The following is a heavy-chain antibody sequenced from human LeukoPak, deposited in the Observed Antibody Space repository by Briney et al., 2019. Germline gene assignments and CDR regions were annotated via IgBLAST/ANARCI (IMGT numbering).Heavy chain of an antibody. V-gene: IGHV3-7*01. D-gene: IGHD2-8*02. J-gene: IGHJ4*02. CDR3: GRLFGGVNTYDY. Sequence: GGSLRLSCVASGFIFGNFWMSWVRQAPGRGLQWVASMKGDGSHIYYVDSVKGRFTISRDNARNSLYLQMNSLRVEDTGVYYCGRLFGGVNTYDYWGQGALVAVSS. CDR1: GFIFGNFW. CDR2: MKGDGSHI.